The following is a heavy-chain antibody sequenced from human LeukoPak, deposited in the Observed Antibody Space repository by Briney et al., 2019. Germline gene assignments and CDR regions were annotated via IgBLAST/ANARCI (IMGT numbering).Heavy chain of an antibody. CDR2: IYSRGIT. V-gene: IGHV4-4*07. J-gene: IGHJ4*02. D-gene: IGHD2-15*01. Sequence: SETLSLTCTVSGGSITNCYWAWIRQPAGKGLEWIGRIYSRGITNYNPSLGSRVTISQDTSKNQFSLKLSSVTVADTAVYYCATEGPLIWRPPHFDSWGQGTLVTVSS. CDR3: ATEGPLIWRPPHFDS. CDR1: GGSITNCY.